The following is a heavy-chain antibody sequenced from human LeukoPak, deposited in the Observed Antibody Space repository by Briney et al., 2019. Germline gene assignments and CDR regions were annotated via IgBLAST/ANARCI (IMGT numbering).Heavy chain of an antibody. J-gene: IGHJ4*02. CDR3: GRHLSGYYFDY. CDR2: IHYSGST. CDR1: GGSISSRSYF. V-gene: IGHV4-39*01. Sequence: PSETLSLTCTVSGGSISSRSYFWGWIRQPPGKGLEWIGSIHYSGSTYYNPSLKSRVTISVDTSKNQFSLNLNSVTAADTAVYYCGRHLSGYYFDYWGQGTLVTVSS. D-gene: IGHD3-3*01.